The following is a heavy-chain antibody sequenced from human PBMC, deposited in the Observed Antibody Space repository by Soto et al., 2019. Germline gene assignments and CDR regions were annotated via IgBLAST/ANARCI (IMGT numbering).Heavy chain of an antibody. CDR2: IRSKANSYAT. J-gene: IGHJ4*02. CDR3: TSHGYYDSSDY. D-gene: IGHD3-22*01. CDR1: GFTFSGSA. V-gene: IGHV3-73*02. Sequence: EVQLVESGGGLVQPGGSLKLSCAASGFTFSGSAMHWVRQASGKGLEWVGRIRSKANSYATAYAASVKGRFTISRDDSKTTAYLQMNSLKTEDTAVYYCTSHGYYDSSDYWGQGTLVTVSS.